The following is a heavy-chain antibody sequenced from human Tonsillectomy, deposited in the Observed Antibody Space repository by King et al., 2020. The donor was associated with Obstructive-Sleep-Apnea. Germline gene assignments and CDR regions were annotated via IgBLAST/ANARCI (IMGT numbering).Heavy chain of an antibody. Sequence: QLQESGPGLVKPSGTLSLTCAVSGGSISTSNWWSWVRQPPGKGLEWIGEIYHSGSTNYNPSFKSRVTISVDKSRNQFSLKLTSVTAADTAVYYCVRVGYNFAQRFHDCWGQGTLVTVSS. D-gene: IGHD1-1*01. CDR3: VRVGYNFAQRFHDC. V-gene: IGHV4-4*02. J-gene: IGHJ4*02. CDR1: GGSISTSNW. CDR2: IYHSGST.